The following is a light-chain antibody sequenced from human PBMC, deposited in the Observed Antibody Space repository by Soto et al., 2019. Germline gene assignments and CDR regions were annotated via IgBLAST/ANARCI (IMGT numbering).Light chain of an antibody. CDR2: YDD. CDR3: AAWDDILNGLV. CDR1: SSNIGNNA. V-gene: IGLV1-36*01. J-gene: IGLJ1*01. Sequence: QSVLTQPPSVAEAPRQRVTISCSGSSSNIGNNAVNWYQQFPGKAPKLLIYYDDLVPSGVSDRFSGSKSGTSASLAIRGLQAEDEADYYCAAWDDILNGLVFGTGTKLTVL.